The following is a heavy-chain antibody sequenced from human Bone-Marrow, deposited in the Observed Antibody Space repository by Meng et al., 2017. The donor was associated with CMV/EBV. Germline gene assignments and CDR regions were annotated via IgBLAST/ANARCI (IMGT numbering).Heavy chain of an antibody. J-gene: IGHJ4*02. CDR2: INHSGST. CDR1: GGSFSGYY. CDR3: ARTLGYCSSTSCYLPAYFDY. Sequence: SETLSLTCAVYGGSFSGYYWSWIRQPPGKGLEWIGEINHSGSTNYNPSLKSRVTISVDTSKNQFSLKLSSVTAADTAVYYCARTLGYCSSTSCYLPAYFDYWGQGTLVTVSS. D-gene: IGHD2-2*01. V-gene: IGHV4-34*01.